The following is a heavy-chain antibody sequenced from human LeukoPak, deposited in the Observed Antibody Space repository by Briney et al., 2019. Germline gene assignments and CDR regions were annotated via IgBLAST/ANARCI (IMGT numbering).Heavy chain of an antibody. CDR3: ARDGTMSTRAPGGVPDY. CDR1: GGTFSSYA. Sequence: SVKVSCKASGGTFSSYAISWVRQAPGQGLEWMGGIIPIFGTANYAQKFQGRVTITADKSTSTAYMELSRLRSDDTAVYYCARDGTMSTRAPGGVPDYWGQGTLVTVSS. CDR2: IIPIFGTA. J-gene: IGHJ4*02. V-gene: IGHV1-69*06. D-gene: IGHD3-10*02.